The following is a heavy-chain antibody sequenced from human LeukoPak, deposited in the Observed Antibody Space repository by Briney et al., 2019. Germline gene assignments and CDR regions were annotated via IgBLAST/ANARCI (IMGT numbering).Heavy chain of an antibody. CDR2: ISSSSSTI. V-gene: IGHV3-48*01. CDR1: GLTFSSYS. D-gene: IGHD4-17*01. Sequence: GGSLRLSCAASGLTFSSYSMNWVRQAPGKGLEWVSYISSSSSTIYYADSVKGRFTISRDNAKNSLYLQMNSLRAEDTAVYYCARDRDYGDSPDAFDIWGQGTMVTVSS. J-gene: IGHJ3*02. CDR3: ARDRDYGDSPDAFDI.